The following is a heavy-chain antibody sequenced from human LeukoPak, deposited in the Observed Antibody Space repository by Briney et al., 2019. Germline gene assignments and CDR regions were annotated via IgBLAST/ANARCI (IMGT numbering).Heavy chain of an antibody. CDR3: ARITYDFWSGYYMPDDP. J-gene: IGHJ5*02. CDR1: GYTFTNYG. CDR2: ISICNGNT. D-gene: IGHD3-3*01. V-gene: IGHV1-18*01. Sequence: GASVKVSCKASGYTFTNYGISWVRQAPGQGLEWMGWISICNGNTDYAQKLRGRVTMTTDTSTSTAYMELRSLRSDDTAVYYCARITYDFWSGYYMPDDPWGQGTLVTVSS.